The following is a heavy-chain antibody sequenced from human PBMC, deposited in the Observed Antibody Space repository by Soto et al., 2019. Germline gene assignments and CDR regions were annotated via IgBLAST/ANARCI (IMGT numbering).Heavy chain of an antibody. CDR1: GFTFSSYA. CDR3: AKAMYYYDSSGSPDY. D-gene: IGHD3-22*01. Sequence: GGSLRLSCAAYGFTFSSYAMSWVRQAPGKGLEWVSAISGSGGSTYYADSVKGRFTISRDNSKNTLYLQMNSLRAEDTAVYYCAKAMYYYDSSGSPDYWGQGTLVTVSS. CDR2: ISGSGGST. J-gene: IGHJ4*02. V-gene: IGHV3-23*01.